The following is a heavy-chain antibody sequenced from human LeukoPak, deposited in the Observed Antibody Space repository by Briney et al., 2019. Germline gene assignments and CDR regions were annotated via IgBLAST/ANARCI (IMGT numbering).Heavy chain of an antibody. CDR2: INPNSGGT. CDR3: ASRPYCSSTSCPNWFDP. CDR1: GYTFTGYY. J-gene: IGHJ5*02. D-gene: IGHD2-2*01. Sequence: ASVKVSCKASGYTFTGYYMHWVRQAPGQGLEWMGWINPNSGGTNYAQKFQGRVTMTRDTSISTAYMELSRLRSDDTAVYYCASRPYCSSTSCPNWFDPWGQGTLVIVSS. V-gene: IGHV1-2*02.